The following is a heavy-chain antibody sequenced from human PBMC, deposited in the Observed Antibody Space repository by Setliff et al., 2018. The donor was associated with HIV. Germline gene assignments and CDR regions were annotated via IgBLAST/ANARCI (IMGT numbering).Heavy chain of an antibody. J-gene: IGHJ6*03. Sequence: SVKVSCKASGGTFSSFAISWVRQAPGQGLEWMGGIIPIFGTANYAQKFQGRVTITTDESTTTAYMELRSLRSEDTAVYYCARETYYGSGSYLPTEYYYYYMGVWGKGTTVTVSS. CDR3: ARETYYGSGSYLPTEYYYYYMGV. CDR1: GGTFSSFA. CDR2: IIPIFGTA. V-gene: IGHV1-69*05. D-gene: IGHD3-10*01.